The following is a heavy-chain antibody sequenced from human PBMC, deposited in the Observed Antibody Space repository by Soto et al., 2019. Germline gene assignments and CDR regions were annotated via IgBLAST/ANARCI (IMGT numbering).Heavy chain of an antibody. CDR3: ASSLLVGYGLEGESD. CDR2: ISAYNGNT. CDR1: GYTFTSYG. J-gene: IGHJ4*02. D-gene: IGHD5-18*01. V-gene: IGHV1-18*01. Sequence: QVQLVQSGAEVKKPGTLVKVSCKASGYTFTSYGISWVRQAPGQGLEWMGWISAYNGNTNYAQKLQGRVTMTTDTSTSTAYMELRSLRSDDTAVYYCASSLLVGYGLEGESDWGQGTLVTVSS.